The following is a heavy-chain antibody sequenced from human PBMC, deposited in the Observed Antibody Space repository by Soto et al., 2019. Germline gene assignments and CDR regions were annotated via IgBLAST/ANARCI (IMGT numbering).Heavy chain of an antibody. D-gene: IGHD4-17*01. V-gene: IGHV3-49*03. CDR1: GFTFGDYA. J-gene: IGHJ6*02. CDR3: TRDRGYGDYYYYYGMDV. CDR2: IRSKAYGGTT. Sequence: PGGSLRLSCTASGFTFGDYAMSWFRQAPGKGLEWVGFIRSKAYGGTTEYAASVKGRFTISRDDSKSIAYLQMNSLKTEDTAVYYCTRDRGYGDYYYYYGMDVWGQGTTVTVPS.